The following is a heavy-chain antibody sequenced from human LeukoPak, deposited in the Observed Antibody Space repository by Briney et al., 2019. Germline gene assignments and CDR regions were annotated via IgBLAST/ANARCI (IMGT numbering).Heavy chain of an antibody. J-gene: IGHJ5*02. V-gene: IGHV1-69*13. CDR1: GGTFSSYA. CDR2: IIPIFGTA. CDR3: ARNDCVWGSYRPPYNWFDP. D-gene: IGHD3-16*02. Sequence: GASVKVSCKASGGTFSSYAISWVRQAPGQGLEWMGGIIPIFGTANYAQKFQGRVTITADESTSTAYMELSSLRSEDTAVYYCARNDCVWGSYRPPYNWFDPWGQGTLVTVSS.